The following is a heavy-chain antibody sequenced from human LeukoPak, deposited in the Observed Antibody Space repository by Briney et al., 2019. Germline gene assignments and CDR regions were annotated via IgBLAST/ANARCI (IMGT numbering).Heavy chain of an antibody. CDR1: GFTFSSYA. D-gene: IGHD2-21*02. J-gene: IGHJ4*02. CDR3: ARRTIIGGADCLDY. V-gene: IGHV3-23*01. CDR2: ISGRISTS. Sequence: GGSLRLSCAASGFTFSSYAMTWVRQSPGTGLEWISVISGRISTSHYADSVKGRFSISRDNSKSTLYLQMNSLRADDTAVYYCARRTIIGGADCLDYWGQGTLVTVSS.